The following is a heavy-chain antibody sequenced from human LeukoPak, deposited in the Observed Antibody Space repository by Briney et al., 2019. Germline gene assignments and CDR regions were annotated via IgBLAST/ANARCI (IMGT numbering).Heavy chain of an antibody. V-gene: IGHV6-1*01. D-gene: IGHD6-19*01. CDR2: TYYKFTWYN. Sequence: SQTLSLTCAISGDRVSSNNAAWNWIRQSPSRGLEWLGRTYYKFTWYNDYAVSVRGRITINPDTPKNQFSLKLNSVTPEDTAVYYCARSGPPEYSSAFDYWGQGSLVAVSS. CDR3: ARSGPPEYSSAFDY. CDR1: GDRVSSNNAA. J-gene: IGHJ4*02.